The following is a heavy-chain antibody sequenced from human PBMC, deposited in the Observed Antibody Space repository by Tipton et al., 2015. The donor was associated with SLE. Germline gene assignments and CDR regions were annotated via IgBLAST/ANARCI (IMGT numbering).Heavy chain of an antibody. CDR3: ARGELSDAFDI. Sequence: TLSLTCAVSGGSISSSNWWSWVRQPPGKGLEWIGDGSHSGFTNYNPSLKSRATISVDTSKNQFSLRLISVTAADTAVYYCARGELSDAFDIWGQGTMVTVSS. D-gene: IGHD1-7*01. V-gene: IGHV4-4*02. CDR2: GSHSGFT. CDR1: GGSISSSNW. J-gene: IGHJ3*02.